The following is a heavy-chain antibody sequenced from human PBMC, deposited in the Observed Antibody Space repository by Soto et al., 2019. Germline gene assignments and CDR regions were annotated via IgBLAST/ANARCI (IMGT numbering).Heavy chain of an antibody. CDR2: IWYDGSNK. D-gene: IGHD3-10*01. J-gene: IGHJ4*02. V-gene: IGHV3-33*01. CDR1: GFTFSSFA. CDR3: ARDRGTQVWSREDY. Sequence: LRLSCAASGFTFSSFAIHWVRQAPGKGLEWVAVIWYDGSNKYYADSVRGRFTISRDNSKNTVYLQMDSLKAEDTAVYFCARDRGTQVWSREDYWGQGTLVTVSS.